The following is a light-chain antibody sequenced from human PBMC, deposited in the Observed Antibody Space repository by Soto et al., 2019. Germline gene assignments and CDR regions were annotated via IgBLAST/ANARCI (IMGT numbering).Light chain of an antibody. Sequence: DIQMTQSPSSVSASVGDRVTITCRASQGLSSYLAWYQQKPGKAPKLLVYDASTLEGGVPSRFSGSGSATEFILTISSLQPDDFATYYCQQYKDDAWTFGQGTKVDIK. CDR1: QGLSSY. CDR3: QQYKDDAWT. J-gene: IGKJ1*01. V-gene: IGKV1-5*01. CDR2: DAS.